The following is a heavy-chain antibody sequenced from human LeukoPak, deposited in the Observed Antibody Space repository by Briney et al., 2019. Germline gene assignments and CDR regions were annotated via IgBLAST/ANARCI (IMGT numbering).Heavy chain of an antibody. CDR1: GFTFSSYA. CDR2: ISYDGSNK. Sequence: GGSLRLSCAASGFTFSSYAMHWVRQAPGKGLEWVAVISYDGSNKYYADSVKGRFTISRDNSKNTLYLQMNSLRAEDTAVYYCARRCSSTSCYLAYAFDIWGQGTMVTVSS. CDR3: ARRCSSTSCYLAYAFDI. D-gene: IGHD2-2*01. J-gene: IGHJ3*02. V-gene: IGHV3-30-3*01.